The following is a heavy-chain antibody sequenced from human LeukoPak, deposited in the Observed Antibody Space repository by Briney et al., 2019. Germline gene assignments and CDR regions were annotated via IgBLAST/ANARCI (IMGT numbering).Heavy chain of an antibody. CDR3: ARGYMTTRGVLNY. D-gene: IGHD3-10*01. CDR2: INPSGGST. J-gene: IGHJ4*02. CDR1: GYTFTIYY. V-gene: IGHV1-46*01. Sequence: ASVKVSSKASGYTFTIYYMHWVRQAPEQGLEWMGIINPSGGSTSYAQKFQGRVTMTRDMSTSTVYMELSSLRSEDTAVYYCARGYMTTRGVLNYWGQGTLVTVSS.